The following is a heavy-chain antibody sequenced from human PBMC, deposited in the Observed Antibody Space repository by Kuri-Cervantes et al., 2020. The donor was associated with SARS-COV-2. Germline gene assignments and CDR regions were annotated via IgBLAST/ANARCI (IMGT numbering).Heavy chain of an antibody. V-gene: IGHV1-69*05. CDR3: ARGRYDTIFGRYYYYMDV. J-gene: IGHJ6*03. CDR2: IIPIFGTA. Sequence: SVKVSCKASGYTFTSYDISWVRQAPGQGLEWMGGIIPIFGTANYAQKFQGSVTITTDESTSTAYMELSSLRPEDTAVYYCARGRYDTIFGRYYYYMDVWGKGTTVTVSS. CDR1: GYTFTSYD. D-gene: IGHD3-3*01.